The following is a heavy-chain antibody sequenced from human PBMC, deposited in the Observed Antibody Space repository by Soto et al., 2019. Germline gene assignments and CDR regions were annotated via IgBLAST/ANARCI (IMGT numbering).Heavy chain of an antibody. CDR1: CYTFTTYG. CDR3: ARVPRSSPWFDP. D-gene: IGHD2-2*01. Sequence: QVQLVQSGAAVKKPGASVTVSCNASCYTFTTYGITWVRQAPGQGLEWMGWISDYNGNTNYAQKFQCRVTVTIDTSTATAYMELRSLRSDDTAVYYCARVPRSSPWFDPWGQGTLVTVSS. CDR2: ISDYNGNT. V-gene: IGHV1-18*01. J-gene: IGHJ5*02.